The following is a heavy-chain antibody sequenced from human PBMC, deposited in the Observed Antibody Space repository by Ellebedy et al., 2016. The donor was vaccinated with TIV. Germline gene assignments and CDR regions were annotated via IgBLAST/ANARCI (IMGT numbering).Heavy chain of an antibody. D-gene: IGHD6-13*01. J-gene: IGHJ6*02. V-gene: IGHV6-1*01. Sequence: MPSETLSLTCAISGDSVSSNSAGWNWIRQSPSRGLEWLGRTYYRSKWYNDYAVSGKSRITINPDTSKNQFSLQLNSVTPEDTAVYYCARRSSRNVMDVWGQGTTVTVSS. CDR3: ARRSSRNVMDV. CDR1: GDSVSSNSAG. CDR2: TYYRSKWYN.